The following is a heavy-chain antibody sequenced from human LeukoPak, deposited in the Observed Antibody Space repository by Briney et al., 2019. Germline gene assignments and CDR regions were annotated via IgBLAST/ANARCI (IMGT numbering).Heavy chain of an antibody. J-gene: IGHJ4*02. D-gene: IGHD1-26*01. V-gene: IGHV3-7*01. CDR2: IDQEGSEK. CDR1: GSTSSRNF. CDR3: ASGAGWESGY. Sequence: GGSLRLSCAVSGSTSSRNFMSWVRQTPEKGLEWVTNIDQEGSEKNYVDSVKGRFTISRDNAKNSLFLQMNSLRAEDTAIYYCASGAGWESGYWGQGTLVTVSS.